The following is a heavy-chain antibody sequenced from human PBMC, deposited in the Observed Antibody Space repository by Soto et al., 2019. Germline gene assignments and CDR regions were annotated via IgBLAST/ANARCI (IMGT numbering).Heavy chain of an antibody. CDR1: GVTFSNAG. D-gene: IGHD3-9*01. V-gene: IGHV3-15*01. Sequence: PWESLRLSCAGSGVTFSNAGMNWVRKRQGKGREWVGRIKSKPVGGAIDYAAPVKSRLTISRDESKNMVYLQMNSLKTEDTDVYYCASDSSDILAGPAGFDYWGQGTLVTVSS. J-gene: IGHJ4*02. CDR3: ASDSSDILAGPAGFDY. CDR2: IKSKPVGGAI.